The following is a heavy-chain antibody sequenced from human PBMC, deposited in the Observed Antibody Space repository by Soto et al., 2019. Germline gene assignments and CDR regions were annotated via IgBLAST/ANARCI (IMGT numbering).Heavy chain of an antibody. Sequence: EVQLVESGVGLVEPGGSLRLSCAASGFTFNNAWMNWVRQVPGKGLEWVGRIKSKTDGGTIDYAAPVKGRFTISRDDSKNTVYLQMNRLKIEDTAVYYCRSLPKFGESAFDVWGQGTMVTVSS. V-gene: IGHV3-15*07. D-gene: IGHD3-10*01. J-gene: IGHJ3*01. CDR3: RSLPKFGESAFDV. CDR1: GFTFNNAW. CDR2: IKSKTDGGTI.